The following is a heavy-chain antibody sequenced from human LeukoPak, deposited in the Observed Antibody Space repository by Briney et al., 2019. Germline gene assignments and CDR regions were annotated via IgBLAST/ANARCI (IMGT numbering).Heavy chain of an antibody. J-gene: IGHJ4*02. Sequence: GGSLRLSCAASGFTFSKYAMTWVRQAPGKGLEWVSVISGSGQNTYYADPVKGRFTISRDNFKNMMYLQMDSLRVEDTAVYYCTLRTDYWGQGILVSVSS. CDR3: TLRTDY. CDR2: ISGSGQNT. V-gene: IGHV3-23*01. CDR1: GFTFSKYA.